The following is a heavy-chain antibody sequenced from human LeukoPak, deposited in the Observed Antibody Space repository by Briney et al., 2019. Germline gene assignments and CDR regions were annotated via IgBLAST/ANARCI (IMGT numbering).Heavy chain of an antibody. J-gene: IGHJ4*02. CDR1: GFTFNNYS. D-gene: IGHD6-6*01. V-gene: IGHV3-21*01. CDR3: AREITSIAALTPLDY. Sequence: GGSLRLSCAASGFTFNNYSMNWVRQAPGKGLEWVSSISSSSTYIYYADSVKGRSTISRDNAKNSLYLQMNSLRAEDTAVYYCAREITSIAALTPLDYRGQGTLVTVSS. CDR2: ISSSSTYI.